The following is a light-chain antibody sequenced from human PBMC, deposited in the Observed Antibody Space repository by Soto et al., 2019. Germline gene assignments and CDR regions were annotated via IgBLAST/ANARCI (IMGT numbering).Light chain of an antibody. V-gene: IGLV2-23*01. J-gene: IGLJ1*01. Sequence: QSALAQPASVSGSPGQSITISGTGTDSDVGAYDSVSWYRQHPHKAPQLIIYKGTQRPSGVSNRISGATSGNAASLTISGLHADDEADYFCCSSAPESTYVFGTGTKLTVL. CDR2: KGT. CDR1: DSDVGAYDS. CDR3: CSSAPESTYV.